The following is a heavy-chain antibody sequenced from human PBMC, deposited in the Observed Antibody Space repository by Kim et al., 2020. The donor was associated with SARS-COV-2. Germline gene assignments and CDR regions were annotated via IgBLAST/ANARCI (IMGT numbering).Heavy chain of an antibody. J-gene: IGHJ4*02. Sequence: GGSLRLSCAASGFTLSSFVLHWVRRPPGRGLEWVALISKDGSNKEYGDSVQGRFSISRDISESTLFLQMNSLRVEDTDIYYCATEGGSSGRAGYFDYWGQGTLVSVSS. CDR2: ISKDGSNK. CDR1: GFTLSSFV. V-gene: IGHV3-30*03. CDR3: ATEGGSSGRAGYFDY. D-gene: IGHD6-19*01.